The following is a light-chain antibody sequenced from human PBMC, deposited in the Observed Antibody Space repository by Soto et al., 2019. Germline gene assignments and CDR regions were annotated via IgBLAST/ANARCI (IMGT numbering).Light chain of an antibody. CDR1: QSISNW. CDR3: HQRQSWPRT. CDR2: QTS. J-gene: IGKJ1*01. Sequence: DIQMTQSPSTLSASVGDRVIITCRASQSISNWLAWYQQKPGKAPNLLIYQTSIRAAGIPARFSASGSGTDFTLTISDVQPEDFALYYCHQRQSWPRTFGQGTKVDI. V-gene: IGKV1-5*01.